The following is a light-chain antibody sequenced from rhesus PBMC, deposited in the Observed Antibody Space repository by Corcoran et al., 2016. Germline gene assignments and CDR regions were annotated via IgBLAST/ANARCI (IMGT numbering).Light chain of an antibody. J-gene: IGKJ1*01. CDR3: QPYNSAPT. CDR1: QGISSW. V-gene: IGKV1-21*01. CDR2: KAS. Sequence: DIQMTQSPSSLSASVGDRVTITCRASQGISSWLAWYQQKAGKAPKVLIYKASSSQSGVPARFSGSGSGTVFTLTISSLQPEVCATYYCQPYNSAPTFGQGTKVEIK.